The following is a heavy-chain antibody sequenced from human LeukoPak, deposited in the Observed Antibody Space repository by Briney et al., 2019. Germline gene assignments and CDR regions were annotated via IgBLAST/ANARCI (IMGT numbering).Heavy chain of an antibody. CDR3: AREPDYGDFALPDY. J-gene: IGHJ4*02. V-gene: IGHV1-2*02. CDR2: INPNSGGT. D-gene: IGHD4-17*01. Sequence: ASVKVSCQASGYTFTRYYIHWVRQATAQGLEWMGRINPNSGGTSYAQKFQGRVTVTRDTSITTAYMELSRLRSDDTAVYYCAREPDYGDFALPDYWGQGTLVTVSS. CDR1: GYTFTRYY.